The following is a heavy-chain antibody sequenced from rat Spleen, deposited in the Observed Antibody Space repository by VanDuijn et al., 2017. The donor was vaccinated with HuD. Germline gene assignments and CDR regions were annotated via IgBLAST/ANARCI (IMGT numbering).Heavy chain of an antibody. J-gene: IGHJ4*01. CDR3: ARHNSGYGVMDA. D-gene: IGHD4-3*01. Sequence: EVQLVESGGGLVQPGRSLKLSCVASGFTFSSFAMAWVRQAPKKGLEWVATINYDGGTPYYRDSVKGRFTISRDNAKNTGYLQMNNLRSEDTAIYYCARHNSGYGVMDAWGQGASVTVSS. CDR1: GFTFSSFA. CDR2: INYDGGTP. V-gene: IGHV5-7*01.